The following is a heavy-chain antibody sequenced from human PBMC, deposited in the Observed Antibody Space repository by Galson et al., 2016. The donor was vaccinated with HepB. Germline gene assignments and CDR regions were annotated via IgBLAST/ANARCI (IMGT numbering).Heavy chain of an antibody. V-gene: IGHV1-18*01. Sequence: SVKVSCKASGGTFSNFAISWLRQAPGQGLEWMGWISGYNGLRNYAQKFRGRVTMTTDTSTNVAYMELRSLRSDDTAVHYCARDRNPINWYFDLWGRGTLVTVSS. CDR2: ISGYNGLR. J-gene: IGHJ2*01. CDR3: ARDRNPINWYFDL. CDR1: GGTFSNFA.